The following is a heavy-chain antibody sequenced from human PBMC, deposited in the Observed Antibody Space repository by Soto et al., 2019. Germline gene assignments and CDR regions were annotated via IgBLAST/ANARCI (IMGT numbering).Heavy chain of an antibody. CDR3: ARDRQGQYGMDV. CDR1: RGTFISYA. Sequence: GASVNVSCKASRGTFISYAISWVRQAPGQGLEWMGGIIPIFGTANYAQKFQGRVTITADESTSTAYMELSSLRSEDTAVYYCARDRQGQYGMDVWGQGTTVTVSS. V-gene: IGHV1-69*13. CDR2: IIPIFGTA. J-gene: IGHJ6*02.